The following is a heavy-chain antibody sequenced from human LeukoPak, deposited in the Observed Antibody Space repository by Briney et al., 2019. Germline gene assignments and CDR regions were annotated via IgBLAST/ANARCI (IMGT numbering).Heavy chain of an antibody. D-gene: IGHD3-10*01. CDR1: GFTFDDYV. Sequence: GGSLRLSCAASGFTFDDYVMHWVRQAPGKGLEWVSLISWDSGTTYYADSVKGRFTISRDNNKNSLYLQMNSLRAEDTAVYHCAKDYYGDWGQGTLVTVSS. J-gene: IGHJ4*02. V-gene: IGHV3-43D*03. CDR2: ISWDSGTT. CDR3: AKDYYGD.